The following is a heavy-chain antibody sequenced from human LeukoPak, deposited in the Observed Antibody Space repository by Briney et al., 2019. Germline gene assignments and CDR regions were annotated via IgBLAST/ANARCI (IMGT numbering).Heavy chain of an antibody. CDR2: IIPIFGTA. CDR3: ARNSLGKGFFDY. CDR1: GYTFTNYD. J-gene: IGHJ4*02. D-gene: IGHD2/OR15-2a*01. Sequence: SVKVSCKASGYTFTNYDIDWVRQAAGQGLEWMGGIIPIFGTANYAQKFQGRVTITADESTSTAYMELSSLRSEDTAVYYCARNSLGKGFFDYWGQGTLVTVSS. V-gene: IGHV1-69*13.